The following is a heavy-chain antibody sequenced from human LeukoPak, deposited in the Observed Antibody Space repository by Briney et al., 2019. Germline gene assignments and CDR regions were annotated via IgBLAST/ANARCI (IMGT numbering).Heavy chain of an antibody. D-gene: IGHD6-13*01. CDR2: IIPILGIA. Sequence: ASENLSCKASGSTFSSYAISWVRHAPGQGLEWMGKIIPILGIANYAQKFQRRVTITADKSTSTAYMELSSLRSEDTAVYYCARNVVIAAPVHTAYYYYGMDVWGQGTTVTVSS. CDR3: ARNVVIAAPVHTAYYYYGMDV. CDR1: GSTFSSYA. J-gene: IGHJ6*02. V-gene: IGHV1-69*04.